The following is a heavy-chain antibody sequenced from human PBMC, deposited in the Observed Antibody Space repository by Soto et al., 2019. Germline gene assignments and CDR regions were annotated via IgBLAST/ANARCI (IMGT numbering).Heavy chain of an antibody. CDR1: GFTFSNAW. CDR2: IKSRTDGGTT. V-gene: IGHV3-15*07. J-gene: IGHJ4*02. Sequence: GGSLRLSCAGYGFTFSNAWMNWVRQAPGKGLEWLGRIKSRTDGGTTDYAAPVKGRFTISRDDSKNTVFLQMSSLKTEDTAVYYCTTDPPYYDTSRSYFNYWGQGTLVTVS. D-gene: IGHD3-22*01. CDR3: TTDPPYYDTSRSYFNY.